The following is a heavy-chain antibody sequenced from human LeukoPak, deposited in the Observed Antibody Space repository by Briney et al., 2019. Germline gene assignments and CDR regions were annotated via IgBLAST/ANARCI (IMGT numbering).Heavy chain of an antibody. V-gene: IGHV4-39*01. J-gene: IGHJ3*02. CDR3: ARHKGFLEWLPHDAFDI. Sequence: SETLSLTCTVSGGSINSSSYYWGWIRQPPGKGLEWIGTIYYTGSTYYKPSLKSRVTISVDTSKNQFSLKLSSVTAADTAVYYCARHKGFLEWLPHDAFDIWGQGTMVTVSS. CDR2: IYYTGST. CDR1: GGSINSSSYY. D-gene: IGHD3-3*01.